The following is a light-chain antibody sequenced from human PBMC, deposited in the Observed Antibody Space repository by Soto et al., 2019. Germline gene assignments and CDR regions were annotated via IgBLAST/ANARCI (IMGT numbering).Light chain of an antibody. CDR3: QSYDATNQV. V-gene: IGLV6-57*01. Sequence: NFMLTQPHSVSESPGKTVTISCTRSSGSIASNYVQWYQQRPGSSPTTVIYEDNQRPSGVPDRFSGSIDSSSNSASLTISVLETEDGACYCCQSYDATNQVFGGGTELTVL. CDR2: EDN. J-gene: IGLJ3*02. CDR1: SGSIASNY.